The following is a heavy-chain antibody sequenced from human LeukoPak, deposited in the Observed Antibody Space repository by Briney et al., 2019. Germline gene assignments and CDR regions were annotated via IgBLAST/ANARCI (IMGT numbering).Heavy chain of an antibody. V-gene: IGHV4-4*07. J-gene: IGHJ2*01. D-gene: IGHD3-10*01. CDR1: GASLSSNY. Sequence: SETLSLTCTVSGASLSSNYWSWIRQPAGKGLEWIGRIYTSGSTDYNPSLESRVTMSVDKSTNQFSLQLSSVTAADTAVYYCARNSTSWSFDLWGRDTLVTVSS. CDR2: IYTSGST. CDR3: ARNSTSWSFDL.